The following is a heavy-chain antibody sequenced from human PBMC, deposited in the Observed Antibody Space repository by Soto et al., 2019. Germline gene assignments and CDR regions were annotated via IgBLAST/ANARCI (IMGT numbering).Heavy chain of an antibody. CDR1: GYTFTSYA. D-gene: IGHD2-21*02. J-gene: IGHJ4*02. CDR2: INAGNGNT. V-gene: IGHV1-3*05. CDR3: ARSIVVVTALDY. Sequence: QVQLVQSGAEEKKPGASVKVSCKASGYTFTSYAMHWVRQAPGQRLEWMGWINAGNGNTKYSQKFQGRVTITRDTSASTASMELSSLSSEGTAVYYCARSIVVVTALDYWGQGALVTVAS.